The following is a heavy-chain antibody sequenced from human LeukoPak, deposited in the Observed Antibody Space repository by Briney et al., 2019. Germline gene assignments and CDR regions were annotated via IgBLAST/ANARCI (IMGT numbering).Heavy chain of an antibody. Sequence: GGSLRLSCTASGFTFSSYGMSWVRQAPGSGLEWVSLISGSGDSTYYADAVKGRFTISRDNSKNTVFLQMNSLGVEDTAIYYCAKSGSSGWDYWGQGTLVTVSS. J-gene: IGHJ4*02. CDR1: GFTFSSYG. CDR3: AKSGSSGWDY. D-gene: IGHD6-19*01. CDR2: ISGSGDST. V-gene: IGHV3-23*01.